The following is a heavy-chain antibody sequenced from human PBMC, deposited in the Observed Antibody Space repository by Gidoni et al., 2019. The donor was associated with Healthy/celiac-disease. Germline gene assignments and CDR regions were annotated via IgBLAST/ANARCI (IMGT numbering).Heavy chain of an antibody. Sequence: QVQLVESGGGVVQPGRSLRLSCAASGFTFSSYGMHWVRQAPGKGLEWVAVIWYDGSNKYYADSVKGRFTISRDNSKNTLYLQMNSLRAEDTAVYYCARGSFTFGGVIDDYWGQGTLVTVSS. CDR2: IWYDGSNK. CDR1: GFTFSSYG. J-gene: IGHJ4*02. CDR3: ARGSFTFGGVIDDY. D-gene: IGHD3-16*02. V-gene: IGHV3-33*01.